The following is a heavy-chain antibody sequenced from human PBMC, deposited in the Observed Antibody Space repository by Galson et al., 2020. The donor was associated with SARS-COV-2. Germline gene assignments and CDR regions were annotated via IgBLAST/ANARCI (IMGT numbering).Heavy chain of an antibody. CDR3: ARGKASPRDY. CDR1: GGSISSHY. J-gene: IGHJ4*02. Sequence: SETLSLTCTVSGGSISSHYWSWIRQPPGKGLEWIGYIYYSGSTNYNPSLRGRVTMSVDTSKNHFSLKLSSVTAADTAVYYYARGKASPRDYWGQGTLVTVSS. CDR2: IYYSGST. V-gene: IGHV4-59*11.